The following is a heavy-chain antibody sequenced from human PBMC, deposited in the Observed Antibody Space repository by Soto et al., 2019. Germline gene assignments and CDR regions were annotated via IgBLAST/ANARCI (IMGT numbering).Heavy chain of an antibody. CDR1: GYTFTGYF. CDR3: ARGGGTILDPLH. J-gene: IGHJ4*02. CDR2: INPNSGAT. D-gene: IGHD3-10*01. Sequence: QVQLAQSGAEVKKPGASVKVSCKASGYTFTGYFIHWVRQAPGQGLEWMGWINPNSGATKYAQKFQGRVTLTRDKAINTDYMEMNILRSDDTAVYYCARGGGTILDPLHWGQGTLVTVSS. V-gene: IGHV1-2*02.